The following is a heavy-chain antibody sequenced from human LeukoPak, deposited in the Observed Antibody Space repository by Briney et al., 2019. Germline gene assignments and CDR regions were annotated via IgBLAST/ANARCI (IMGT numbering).Heavy chain of an antibody. CDR1: GFSFSTYA. CDR3: AREFFRSRSYPDY. D-gene: IGHD3-10*01. CDR2: ICRDASHT. J-gene: IGHJ4*02. V-gene: IGHV3-33*01. Sequence: GGSLRLSCAASGFSFSTYAMRWVRQAPGKGLEWVALICRDASHTFYTDSVKGRFTISRDNSKNTVYLQMNSLGGEDTAVYYWAREFFRSRSYPDYWGQGTLVTVSS.